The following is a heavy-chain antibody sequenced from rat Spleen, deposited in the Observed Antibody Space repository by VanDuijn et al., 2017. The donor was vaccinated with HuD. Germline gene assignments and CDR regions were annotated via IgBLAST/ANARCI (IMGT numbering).Heavy chain of an antibody. J-gene: IGHJ3*01. Sequence: EVRLVESGGGLVRPGRSLRLSCAASGFTFSDYNMAWVRQAPKKGLEWVTIISNDDRHAYYRDSVKGRFTISRDNAKTTLYLQMDSLRSEDTATYYCARPSYGYPFAYWGQGTLVTVSS. D-gene: IGHD1-7*01. V-gene: IGHV5-7*01. CDR3: ARPSYGYPFAY. CDR1: GFTFSDYN. CDR2: ISNDDRHA.